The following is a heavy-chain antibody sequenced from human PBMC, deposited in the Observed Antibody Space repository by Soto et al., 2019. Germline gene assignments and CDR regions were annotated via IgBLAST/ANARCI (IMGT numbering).Heavy chain of an antibody. V-gene: IGHV1-18*01. CDR3: ARGRYCSGGSCYGRRWFDP. CDR1: GYTFTSYD. CDR2: ISGYNGNT. J-gene: IGHJ5*02. D-gene: IGHD2-15*01. Sequence: QVQLVQSGAEVKKPGAPVKVSCKASGYTFTSYDISWVRQAPGQGLEWMGWISGYNGNTDYAQNLQGRVTMTTDTSTTTASMELRSLRSDDTAVYYCARGRYCSGGSCYGRRWFDPWGQGTLVTVSS.